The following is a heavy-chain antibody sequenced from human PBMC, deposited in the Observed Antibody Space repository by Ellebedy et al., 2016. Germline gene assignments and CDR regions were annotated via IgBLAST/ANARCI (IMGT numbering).Heavy chain of an antibody. CDR3: ATDAFLNAGVFDF. CDR2: IWYDGSNK. V-gene: IGHV3-33*07. J-gene: IGHJ4*02. D-gene: IGHD3-3*02. CDR1: GFTFSRYW. Sequence: GESLKISCAASGFTFSRYWISWVRQAPGKGLEWVAVIWYDGSNKYYADSVKGRFTISRDNSKNTLYLQMNSLRAEDTAVYYCATDAFLNAGVFDFWGQGTLVTVSS.